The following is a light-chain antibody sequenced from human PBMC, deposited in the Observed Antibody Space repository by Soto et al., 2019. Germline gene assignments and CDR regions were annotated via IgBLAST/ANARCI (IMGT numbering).Light chain of an antibody. CDR2: EVD. CDR3: SSYTSSSTYV. CDR1: SSDVGGYNY. Sequence: QSVLTQPASVSGSPGQSITISCTGTSSDVGGYNYVSWYQQHPGKAPKLIIFEVDNRPSGVSNRFSGSKSVNTASLTISGLQAEDEADYYCSSYTSSSTYVFGSGTKLTVL. J-gene: IGLJ1*01. V-gene: IGLV2-14*01.